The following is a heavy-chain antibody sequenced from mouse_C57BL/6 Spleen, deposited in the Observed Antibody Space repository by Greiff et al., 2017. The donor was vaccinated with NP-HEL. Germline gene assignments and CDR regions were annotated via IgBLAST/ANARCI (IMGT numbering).Heavy chain of an antibody. D-gene: IGHD1-1*01. CDR3: ARWDYGSSFYAMDY. CDR1: GYTFTSYW. CDR2: LDPSDSYT. J-gene: IGHJ4*01. Sequence: QVHVKQPGAELVMPGASVKLSCKASGYTFTSYWMHWVKQRPGQGLEWIGELDPSDSYTNYNQKFKGKSTLTVDKSSSTAYMQLSSLTSEDSAVYYCARWDYGSSFYAMDYWGQGTSVTVSS. V-gene: IGHV1-69*01.